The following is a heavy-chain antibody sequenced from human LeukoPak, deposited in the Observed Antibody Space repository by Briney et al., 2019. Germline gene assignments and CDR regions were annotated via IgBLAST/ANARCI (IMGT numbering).Heavy chain of an antibody. D-gene: IGHD6-13*01. CDR1: GFTFSMSA. CDR2: ISFDGGNK. Sequence: PGRSLRLSCATSGFTFSMSAMHWVRLAPGKGLDWVAVISFDGGNKFYADSVKGRFSISRDNSKNTLYLQMNSLGLDGTAVYFCARGRAGIAAAGFDYWGQGTLVTVSS. CDR3: ARGRAGIAAAGFDY. J-gene: IGHJ4*02. V-gene: IGHV3-30-3*01.